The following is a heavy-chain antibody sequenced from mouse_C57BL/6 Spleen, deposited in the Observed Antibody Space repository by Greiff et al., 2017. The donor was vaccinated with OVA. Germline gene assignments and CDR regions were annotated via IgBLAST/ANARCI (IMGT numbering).Heavy chain of an antibody. CDR2: IYPGSGNT. V-gene: IGHV1-76*01. J-gene: IGHJ3*01. D-gene: IGHD3-2*02. CDR1: GYTFTDYY. CDR3: ARSRDSSGYEFAY. Sequence: QVQLKESGAELVRPGASVKLSCKASGYTFTDYYINWVKQRPGQGLEWIARIYPGSGNTYYNEKVKGKATLTAEKSSSTAYMQLSSLTSEDSAVYFCARSRDSSGYEFAYWGQGTLVTVSA.